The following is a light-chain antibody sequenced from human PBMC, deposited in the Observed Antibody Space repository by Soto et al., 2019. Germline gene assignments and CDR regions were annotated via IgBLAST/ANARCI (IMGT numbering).Light chain of an antibody. Sequence: DIQMTQSPSSVAASVGDRVTLTCRASQGVNRWLAWYQQKPGKAPKVLIFDVSTRATGVPPRFSGSGSGTDFTLTIIGLEPEDFAIYYCQQRSNWPLTFGGGTKVEIK. J-gene: IGKJ4*01. CDR3: QQRSNWPLT. CDR1: QGVNRW. V-gene: IGKV1-12*01. CDR2: DVS.